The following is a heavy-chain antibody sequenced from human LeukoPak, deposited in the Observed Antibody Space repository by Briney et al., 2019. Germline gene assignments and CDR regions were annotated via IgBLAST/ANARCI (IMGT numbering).Heavy chain of an antibody. J-gene: IGHJ6*03. Sequence: PSETLSLTCAVYGGSFSGYYWSWIRQPPGKGLEWIGEINHSGSTYYNPSLKSRVTISVDTSKNQFSLKVNSVTAADTALYYCARGDCSSTICYSPMDVWGKGTTVTVSS. CDR3: ARGDCSSTICYSPMDV. V-gene: IGHV4-34*01. D-gene: IGHD2-2*01. CDR1: GGSFSGYY. CDR2: INHSGST.